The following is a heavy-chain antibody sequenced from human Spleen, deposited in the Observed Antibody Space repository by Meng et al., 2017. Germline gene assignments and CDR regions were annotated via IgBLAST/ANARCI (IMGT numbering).Heavy chain of an antibody. CDR2: ISYSGTT. J-gene: IGHJ4*02. CDR1: GGSISRSDYY. V-gene: IGHV4-39*07. Sequence: LHLQESGPGLVKSSETLSLTCTVSGGSISRSDYYWGWIRQPPGKGLEWIGTISYSGTTYYNPSLKSRVTISVDKSKNQFSLKLSSVTAADTAVYYCARSVPDRYSGYDYWGQGTLVTVSS. D-gene: IGHD5-12*01. CDR3: ARSVPDRYSGYDY.